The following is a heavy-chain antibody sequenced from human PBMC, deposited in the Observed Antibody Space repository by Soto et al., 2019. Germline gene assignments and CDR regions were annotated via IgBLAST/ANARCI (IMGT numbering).Heavy chain of an antibody. Sequence: PGGSLRLSCAASGFTFNSYAMSWVRQAPGKGLEWVSAISGSGGSTYYADSVKGRFTISRDNSKNTLYLQMNSLRAEDTAVYYCAKGAGCSSTSCYYYMDVPGKGTTVTVSS. CDR3: AKGAGCSSTSCYYYMDV. D-gene: IGHD2-2*01. V-gene: IGHV3-23*01. J-gene: IGHJ6*03. CDR1: GFTFNSYA. CDR2: ISGSGGST.